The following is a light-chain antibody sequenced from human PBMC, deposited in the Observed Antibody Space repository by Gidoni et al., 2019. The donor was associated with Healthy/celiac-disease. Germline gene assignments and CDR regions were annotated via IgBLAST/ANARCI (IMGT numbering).Light chain of an antibody. CDR2: WAS. CDR1: QSVLSSSNNKTY. Sequence: DIVMNQAQDPLDGSLGERATINCKSSQSVLSSSNNKTYLAWSQPKPGQPPKLLIYWASTRESGVPDRFSGSGSGTDFTLTISSLQAEDVAVYSCQQYYSTPFTFGGGTKVEIK. CDR3: QQYYSTPFT. J-gene: IGKJ4*01. V-gene: IGKV4-1*01.